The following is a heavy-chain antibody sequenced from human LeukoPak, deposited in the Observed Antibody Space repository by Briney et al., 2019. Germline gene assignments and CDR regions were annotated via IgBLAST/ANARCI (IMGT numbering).Heavy chain of an antibody. CDR3: ARAIVVVPAAMLAFDI. D-gene: IGHD2-2*01. J-gene: IGHJ3*02. Sequence: SQTLSLTCTVSGGSISSGDYYWSWIRQPPGKGLEWSGYIYYSGSTYYNPSLKSRVTISVDTSKNQFSLKLSSVTAEDTAVYYCARAIVVVPAAMLAFDIWGQGTMVTVSS. CDR2: IYYSGST. CDR1: GGSISSGDYY. V-gene: IGHV4-30-4*08.